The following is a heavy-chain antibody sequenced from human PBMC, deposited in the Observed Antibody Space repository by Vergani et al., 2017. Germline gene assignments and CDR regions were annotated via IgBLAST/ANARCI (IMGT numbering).Heavy chain of an antibody. D-gene: IGHD5-24*01. J-gene: IGHJ2*01. CDR1: GFTFTNAW. V-gene: IGHV3-15*07. CDR3: TTGLATTVYLYFDL. Sequence: EVQLVESGGGLVNPGGSLRLSCAASGFTFTNAWINWVRQAPGKGLEWVGRIKSKTDGGTTDYAAPVKGRFIISRDDSKNTLFLQMNNLRTEDTTLYYLTTGLATTVYLYFDLWGRGTLVTVSS. CDR2: IKSKTDGGTT.